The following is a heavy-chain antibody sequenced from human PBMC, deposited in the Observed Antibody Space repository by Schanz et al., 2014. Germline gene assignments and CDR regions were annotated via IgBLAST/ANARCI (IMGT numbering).Heavy chain of an antibody. CDR2: IYKSGSA. CDR3: ATEGPRGTRHPINYYYAMDN. J-gene: IGHJ6*02. CDR1: GFNVSKSY. Sequence: EVQVVESGGGLVQPGGSLRLSCVASGFNVSKSYVSWVRQAPGKGLEWVSLIYKSGSAFYADSVKGRLTISRDNSKNTLYLQMNSLRAEDTAVYYCATEGPRGTRHPINYYYAMDNWGQGTKVTV. D-gene: IGHD6-6*01. V-gene: IGHV3-66*01.